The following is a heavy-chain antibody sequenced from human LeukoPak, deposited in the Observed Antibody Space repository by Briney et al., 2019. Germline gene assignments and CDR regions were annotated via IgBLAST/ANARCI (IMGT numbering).Heavy chain of an antibody. Sequence: SETLSLTCTVSGGSVSSGSYYWSWIRQPPGKGLEWIGYIYYSGSTNYNPSLKSRVTISVDTSKNQFSLKLSSVTAVDTAVYYCARDRVTTGYFDYWGQGTLVTVSS. CDR1: GGSVSSGSYY. V-gene: IGHV4-61*01. CDR3: ARDRVTTGYFDY. CDR2: IYYSGST. D-gene: IGHD4-17*01. J-gene: IGHJ4*02.